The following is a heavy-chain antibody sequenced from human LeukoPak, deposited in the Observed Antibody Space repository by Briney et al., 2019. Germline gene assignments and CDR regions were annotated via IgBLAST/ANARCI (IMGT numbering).Heavy chain of an antibody. CDR1: GFTFSTYG. V-gene: IGHV3-30*02. D-gene: IGHD5-18*01. J-gene: IGHJ4*02. CDR2: IWYDGSNK. Sequence: GGSLRLSCVASGFTFSTYGMHWVRQAPGKGLEWVAFIWYDGSNKYYADSVKGRFTISRDNSKNTRSLQMNSLRPEDTAMYYCAKSYGYGYDYWGQGALVTVSS. CDR3: AKSYGYGYDY.